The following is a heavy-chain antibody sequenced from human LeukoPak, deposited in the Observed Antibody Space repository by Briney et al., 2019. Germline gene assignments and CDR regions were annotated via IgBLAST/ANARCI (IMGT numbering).Heavy chain of an antibody. CDR2: ISSSGSTI. CDR1: GFTFSDYY. J-gene: IGHJ6*02. D-gene: IGHD5-12*01. V-gene: IGHV3-11*04. Sequence: GGSLRLSCAAFGFTFSDYYMSWIRQAPGKGLEWVSYISSSGSTIYYADSVKGRFTISRENAKNSLYLQMNSLRAEDTAVYYCSREREWLRVGYFYGMDVWGPGTTVTVSS. CDR3: SREREWLRVGYFYGMDV.